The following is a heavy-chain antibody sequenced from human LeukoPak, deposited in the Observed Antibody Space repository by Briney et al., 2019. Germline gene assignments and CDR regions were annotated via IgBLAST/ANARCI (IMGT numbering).Heavy chain of an antibody. CDR3: AKAAAYSSGWYAYFDS. J-gene: IGHJ4*02. V-gene: IGHV1-2*02. Sequence: ASVKVSCKTSGYTFSGYYMHWVRQAPGQGLEWMGWVNPNTGATNYLQKFQGRVTMTRDTSITTAYMELSSLTSDDPAVYFCAKAAAYSSGWYAYFDSWVQGTLVTVS. D-gene: IGHD6-19*01. CDR2: VNPNTGAT. CDR1: GYTFSGYY.